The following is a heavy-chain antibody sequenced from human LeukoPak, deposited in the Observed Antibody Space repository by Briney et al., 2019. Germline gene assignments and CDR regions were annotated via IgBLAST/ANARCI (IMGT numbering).Heavy chain of an antibody. CDR1: GFTFSSYW. CDR2: ISTSGSHI. J-gene: IGHJ6*04. CDR3: ARFGGDYYYYRVDV. Sequence: GGSLRLSCAASGFTFSSYWMSWVRQAPGKGLEWVSSISTSGSHISYADSVKGRFTISRDDAKNSLYLQMNSLRAEDSAMYYCARFGGDYYYYRVDVWGKGTTVTVSS. V-gene: IGHV3-21*01. D-gene: IGHD2-21*01.